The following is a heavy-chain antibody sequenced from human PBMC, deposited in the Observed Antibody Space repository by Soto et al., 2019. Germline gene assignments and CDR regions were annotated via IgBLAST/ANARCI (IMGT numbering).Heavy chain of an antibody. D-gene: IGHD6-13*01. Sequence: QAQLVQSGAEVKKPGSSVKVSCKASGGTFSSYAISWVRQAAGQGLEWMGGIIPIFGTANYAQKFQGRVTITADESTSTAYMELSSLRAEDTAVYYCARVYSSSRHSIYYSDGMDVWGQGTTVTVSS. CDR3: ARVYSSSRHSIYYSDGMDV. CDR1: GGTFSSYA. J-gene: IGHJ6*02. V-gene: IGHV1-69*01. CDR2: IIPIFGTA.